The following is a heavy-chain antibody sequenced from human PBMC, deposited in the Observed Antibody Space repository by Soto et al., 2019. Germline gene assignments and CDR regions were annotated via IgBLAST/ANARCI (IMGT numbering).Heavy chain of an antibody. CDR1: GFTYNNYA. V-gene: IGHV3-23*01. Sequence: EVQLLESGGGLVQHGGSLRLSCAASGFTYNNYAMTWVRPAPGQGLEWVSAISGGGDTTSYADSVKGRFTVSRDGSKNTLYLQMIGLRADATALYYCAKGRGGSGSLTPRVDFWGQGTLVTVSS. CDR2: ISGGGDTT. D-gene: IGHD3-10*01. CDR3: AKGRGGSGSLTPRVDF. J-gene: IGHJ4*02.